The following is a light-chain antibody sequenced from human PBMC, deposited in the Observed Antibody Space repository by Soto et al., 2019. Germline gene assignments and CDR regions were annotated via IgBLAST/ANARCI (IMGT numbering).Light chain of an antibody. CDR3: QQYNNWPPYT. Sequence: EIVMTQSPVTLSVSPGEGATLSCRASQSVSSNLAWYQQKPGQAPRLLIYGASTRATGIPARFSGSGSGTEFTLTISSLQSEDFAVYYCQQYNNWPPYTFGQGTKLEIK. CDR1: QSVSSN. V-gene: IGKV3-15*01. J-gene: IGKJ2*01. CDR2: GAS.